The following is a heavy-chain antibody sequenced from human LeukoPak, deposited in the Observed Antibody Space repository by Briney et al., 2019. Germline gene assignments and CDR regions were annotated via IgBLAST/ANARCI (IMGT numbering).Heavy chain of an antibody. V-gene: IGHV4-4*07. CDR3: ASTGFGAEFDY. J-gene: IGHJ4*02. Sequence: SETLSLTCTVSGGSISNYYWTWIRQPPGKGLEWIGRIYTSGSTNYNPSLKSRVTMSVDTSKNQFSLKLSSVTAADTAVYYCASTGFGAEFDYWGQGTLVTVSS. CDR2: IYTSGST. D-gene: IGHD3-10*01. CDR1: GGSISNYY.